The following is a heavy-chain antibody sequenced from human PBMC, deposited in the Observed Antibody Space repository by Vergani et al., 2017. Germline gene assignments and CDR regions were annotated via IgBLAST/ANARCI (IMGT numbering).Heavy chain of an antibody. D-gene: IGHD2-15*01. CDR2: IYYSGST. Sequence: QVQLQESGPGLVKPSETLSLTCTVSGGSISSYYWSWIRQPPGKGLDCFGYIYYSGSTNYNPSLKSRVTISVDTSKNQFSLKLSSVTAADTSVYYCAREVAYGRDVWGQGP. V-gene: IGHV4-59*12. J-gene: IGHJ6*02. CDR3: AREVAYGRDV. CDR1: GGSISSYY.